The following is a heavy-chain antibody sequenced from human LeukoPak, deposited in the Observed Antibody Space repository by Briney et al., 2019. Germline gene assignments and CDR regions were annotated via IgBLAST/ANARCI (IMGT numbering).Heavy chain of an antibody. CDR1: GFTFTSHS. CDR3: ARGRSYNAWPDGY. V-gene: IGHV3-21*06. J-gene: IGHJ4*02. Sequence: GGSLRLSCAASGFTFTSHSLSWVRQAPGKGLEWVSSISSGGDSRYYADSLRGRFTISRDNAENSLYLQINSLTAEDTAVYYCARGRSYNAWPDGYWGQGTLVTVSS. CDR2: ISSGGDSR. D-gene: IGHD5-24*01.